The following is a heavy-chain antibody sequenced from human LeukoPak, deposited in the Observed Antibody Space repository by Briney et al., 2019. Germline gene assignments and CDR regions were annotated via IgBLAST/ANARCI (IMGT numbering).Heavy chain of an antibody. Sequence: GGSLRLSCAASGFTFSNAWMSWVRQAPGKGLEWVGRIKSKTDGGTTDYAAPMKGRFTISRDDSKNTLYLQMNSLKTEDTAVYYCTTGLTTVITPDYYYYMDVWGKGTTVTVSS. CDR3: TTGLTTVITPDYYYYMDV. J-gene: IGHJ6*03. CDR1: GFTFSNAW. D-gene: IGHD4-17*01. CDR2: IKSKTDGGTT. V-gene: IGHV3-15*01.